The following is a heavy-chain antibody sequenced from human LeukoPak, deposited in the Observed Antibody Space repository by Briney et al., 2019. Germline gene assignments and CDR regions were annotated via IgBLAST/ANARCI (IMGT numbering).Heavy chain of an antibody. CDR1: GGSFSTYY. CDR2: IYTSGTT. V-gene: IGHV4-4*07. Sequence: SETLSLTCTVSGGSFSTYYWSWIRQPAGKGLEWIGHIYTSGTTNYSPSLKSRVTMSIDTSKNQFYLKLSSVTAADTAIYYCARDAKYYYGSRTYFSFEYWGQGTLLTVPS. J-gene: IGHJ4*02. D-gene: IGHD3-10*01. CDR3: ARDAKYYYGSRTYFSFEY.